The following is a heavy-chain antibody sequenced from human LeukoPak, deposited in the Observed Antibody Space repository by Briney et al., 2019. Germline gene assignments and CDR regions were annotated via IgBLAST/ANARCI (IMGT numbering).Heavy chain of an antibody. V-gene: IGHV3-7*01. CDR3: ARDSLGDLDF. J-gene: IGHJ4*02. CDR1: GLSITDYW. CDR2: ISPDGSNR. Sequence: GGSLRLSCAVSGLSITDYWMAWVRPAPGKGLEWVANISPDGSNRNYMDSVKGRFTISRDNAENSLHLQLNSLRGEDSAVYYCARDSLGDLDFWGQATLVTVSS.